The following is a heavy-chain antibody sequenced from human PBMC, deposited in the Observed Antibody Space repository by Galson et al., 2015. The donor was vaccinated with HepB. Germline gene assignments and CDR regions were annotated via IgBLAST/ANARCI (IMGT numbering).Heavy chain of an antibody. Sequence: SVKVSCKASGGTFSSYGFIWVRQAPGHGLEWMGGIIPIFGTANYAQKFQGRVTIIADESTSTAYMELSSLKSEDTAVYYCARSPKYYYDRSGEYYFYWFDPWGQGTLVTVS. V-gene: IGHV1-69*13. CDR3: ARSPKYYYDRSGEYYFYWFDP. CDR2: IIPIFGTA. CDR1: GGTFSSYG. J-gene: IGHJ5*02. D-gene: IGHD3-22*01.